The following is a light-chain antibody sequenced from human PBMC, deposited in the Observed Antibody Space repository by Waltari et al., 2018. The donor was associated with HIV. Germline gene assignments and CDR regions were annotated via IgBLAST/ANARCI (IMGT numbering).Light chain of an antibody. Sequence: AIQLTQSPSSLSVSVGDRVTISCRASQGIGSSLAWHQQKPGNAPKLLIYDASNLKSWVPSMFSGSGSGTDFTLTISSLQPEDFAIYYCQQFNRYPLTFGGGTKVEIK. J-gene: IGKJ4*01. CDR2: DAS. V-gene: IGKV1-13*02. CDR1: QGIGSS. CDR3: QQFNRYPLT.